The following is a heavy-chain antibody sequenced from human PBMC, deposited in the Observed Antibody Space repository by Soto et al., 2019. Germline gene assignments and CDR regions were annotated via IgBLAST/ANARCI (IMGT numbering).Heavy chain of an antibody. CDR2: ISSSGGST. J-gene: IGHJ4*02. CDR1: GFTFSTYA. D-gene: IGHD3-16*01. CDR3: AKDHWGSY. V-gene: IGHV3-23*01. Sequence: QLLESGGGLVQPGGSLRLSSAASGFTFSTYATSWVRQAPGKGLEWVSAISSSGGSTYYADSVKGRFAISRDNSKNTLFLQMNSLTAEDTALYYCAKDHWGSYSGQGTLVTVSS.